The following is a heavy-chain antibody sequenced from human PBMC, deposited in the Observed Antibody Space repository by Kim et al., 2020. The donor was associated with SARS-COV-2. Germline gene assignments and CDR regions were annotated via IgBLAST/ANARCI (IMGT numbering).Heavy chain of an antibody. CDR1: VGSFSGYY. CDR3: ARRGIIRESAIDY. J-gene: IGHJ4*02. D-gene: IGHD3-10*01. Sequence: SETLSLTCAVYVGSFSGYYWTWIRQSPGKRLEWIGEIDHSGITNYDPSLKSRVTISVDTSKNQFSLQVKSVTAADTAVYYCARRGIIRESAIDYWGQGTVVSVSS. V-gene: IGHV4-34*01. CDR2: IDHSGIT.